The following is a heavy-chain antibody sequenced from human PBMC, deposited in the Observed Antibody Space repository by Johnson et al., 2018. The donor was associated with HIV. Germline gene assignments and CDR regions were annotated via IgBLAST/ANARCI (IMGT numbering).Heavy chain of an antibody. J-gene: IGHJ3*02. CDR1: GFTFSDYY. D-gene: IGHD3-16*01. CDR3: ARDPLENDYIWGQGAFDI. CDR2: ISSSGSTI. V-gene: IGHV3-11*04. Sequence: QVQLVESGGALVQPGGSLRLSCAASGFTFSDYYMSWIRQAPGKGLEWVSYISSSGSTIYYADSVKGRFTISRDNSKNTLYLQMGSLRAEDMAVYYCARDPLENDYIWGQGAFDIWGQGTMVTVSS.